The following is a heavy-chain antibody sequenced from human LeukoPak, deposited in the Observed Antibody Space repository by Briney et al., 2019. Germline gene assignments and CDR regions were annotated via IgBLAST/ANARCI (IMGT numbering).Heavy chain of an antibody. CDR1: GGSISSYY. V-gene: IGHV4-59*01. J-gene: IGHJ3*02. CDR2: IYYSGST. D-gene: IGHD6-13*01. Sequence: ASETLSLTCTVSGGSISSYYWSWIRQPPGKGLEWIGYIYYSGSTNYNPSLKSRVTISVDTSKNQFSLKLSSVTAADTAVYYCARDSIFQQLTRGAFDIWGQGTMVTVSS. CDR3: ARDSIFQQLTRGAFDI.